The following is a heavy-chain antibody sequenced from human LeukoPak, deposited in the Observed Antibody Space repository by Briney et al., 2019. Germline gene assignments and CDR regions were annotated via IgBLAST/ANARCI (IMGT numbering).Heavy chain of an antibody. CDR3: AKGVDILYYYYGMDV. D-gene: IGHD5-12*01. V-gene: IGHV3-30*18. CDR2: ISYDGSNK. Sequence: PGGSLRLSCAASGFTFSSYGMHWVRQAPGKGLEWVAVISYDGSNKYYADSVKGRFTISRDNSKNTLYLQMNSLRAEDTAVYYCAKGVDILYYYYGMDVWGQGTTDTVSS. CDR1: GFTFSSYG. J-gene: IGHJ6*02.